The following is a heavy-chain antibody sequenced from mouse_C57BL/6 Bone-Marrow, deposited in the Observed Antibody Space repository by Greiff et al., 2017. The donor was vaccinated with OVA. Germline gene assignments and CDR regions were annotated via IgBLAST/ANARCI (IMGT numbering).Heavy chain of an antibody. CDR2: INSDGSST. D-gene: IGHD1-1*01. CDR3: ARDWDGSSYWYFDV. Sequence: EVQVVESEGGLVQPGSSMKLSCTASGFTFSDYYMAWVRQVPEKGLEWVANINSDGSSTYYLDSLKSRFIISRDNTKNILYLQMSSLKSEDTATYYCARDWDGSSYWYFDVWGTGTTVTVSS. J-gene: IGHJ1*03. CDR1: GFTFSDYY. V-gene: IGHV5-16*01.